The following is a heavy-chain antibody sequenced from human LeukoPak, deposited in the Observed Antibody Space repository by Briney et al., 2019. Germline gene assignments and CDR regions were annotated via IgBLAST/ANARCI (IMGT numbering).Heavy chain of an antibody. Sequence: PGGSLRLSCAASGFTFSSYAMHWVRQAPVRGLEWVAIIPYDGGNKYYADSVKGRFTISRDNSKNSLYLQMDSLRAEDTAVYFCVRDDRQNSGWHFDYWGRGAQVTVSS. CDR1: GFTFSSYA. J-gene: IGHJ4*02. CDR2: IPYDGGNK. V-gene: IGHV3-30-3*01. CDR3: VRDDRQNSGWHFDY. D-gene: IGHD6-19*01.